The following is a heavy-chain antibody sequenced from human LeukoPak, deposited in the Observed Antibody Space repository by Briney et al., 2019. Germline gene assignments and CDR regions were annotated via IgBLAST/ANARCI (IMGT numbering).Heavy chain of an antibody. CDR2: IIPSDGFT. V-gene: IGHV1-46*01. CDR1: GYTFTNYY. CDR3: ATAGRRLFGVLIPLSFDY. D-gene: IGHD3-3*01. Sequence: GASVKVSCKASGYTFTNYYIHWVRQAPGQGLEWMGMIIPSDGFTTYAQKFQGRLTMTRDMSTSTAYMELSSLRSEDTALYYCATAGRRLFGVLIPLSFDYWGQGTLVTVSS. J-gene: IGHJ4*02.